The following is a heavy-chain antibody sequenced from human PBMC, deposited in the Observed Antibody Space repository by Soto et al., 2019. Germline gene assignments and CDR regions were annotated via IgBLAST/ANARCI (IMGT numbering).Heavy chain of an antibody. Sequence: QVQLVQSGAEVKTPGASVKVSCKASGYTFTKYDMYWVRQAPGQGLEWMGWMNPTSGNTGYAQKFQGKLTMTWDTAIGIALMELSSLRNEDTAVYSCARSDGHTFNWLDSWGQGTLVTVSA. J-gene: IGHJ5*01. CDR3: ARSDGHTFNWLDS. CDR2: MNPTSGNT. V-gene: IGHV1-8*01. D-gene: IGHD2-2*02. CDR1: GYTFTKYD.